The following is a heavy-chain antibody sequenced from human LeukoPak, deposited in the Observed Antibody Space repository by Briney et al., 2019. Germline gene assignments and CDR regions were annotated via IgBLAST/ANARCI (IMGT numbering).Heavy chain of an antibody. V-gene: IGHV4-4*07. CDR3: ARDLSGSLYFDY. J-gene: IGHJ4*02. Sequence: SETLSLTCTVSGASISSYYYNWIRPTAGRGLEWIGRLYISGSTDYNPSLKSRVTISVDTSKNQFSLRLSSVTAADTAVYFCARDLSGSLYFDYQGQGVLVTVSS. CDR1: GASISSYY. D-gene: IGHD3-10*01. CDR2: LYISGST.